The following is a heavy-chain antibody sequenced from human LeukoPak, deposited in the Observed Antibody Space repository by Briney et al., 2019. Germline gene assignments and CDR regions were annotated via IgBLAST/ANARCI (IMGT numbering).Heavy chain of an antibody. CDR2: ISGSGGST. J-gene: IGHJ4*02. Sequence: GGSLKLSCAASGFTFSSYAMSWVRQAPGQGLEWVSAISGSGGSTYYADSVKGGFTISRDKSKSTRYLQMSSLRAEDTAVYYCAKARGAARGLVDYWGQGTLVAVSS. V-gene: IGHV3-23*01. D-gene: IGHD6-6*01. CDR1: GFTFSSYA. CDR3: AKARGAARGLVDY.